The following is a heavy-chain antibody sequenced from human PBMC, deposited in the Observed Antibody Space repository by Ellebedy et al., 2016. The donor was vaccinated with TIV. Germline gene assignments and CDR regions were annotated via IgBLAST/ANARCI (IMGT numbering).Heavy chain of an antibody. Sequence: PGGSLRLSCGASGFTFSSHWMSWVRQAPGKGLEWVANLKQDGSGKNYVDSVKGRFTISRDNPRNSVHLQMNSLRAEDTAVNYCARDSSDWPQIDYWGQGTLVTVSS. V-gene: IGHV3-7*03. CDR3: ARDSSDWPQIDY. D-gene: IGHD6-19*01. CDR2: LKQDGSGK. J-gene: IGHJ4*02. CDR1: GFTFSSHW.